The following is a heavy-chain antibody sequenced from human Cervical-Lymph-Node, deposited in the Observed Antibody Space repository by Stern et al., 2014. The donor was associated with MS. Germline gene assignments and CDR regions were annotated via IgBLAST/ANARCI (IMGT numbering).Heavy chain of an antibody. CDR3: TRGASSAAWYRHAVDV. J-gene: IGHJ6*02. V-gene: IGHV1-69*01. CDR2: FIPGFGTP. Sequence: QVQLGQSGAEVRKPGSSVKVSCKASGGALNTYAIHWVRLAPGQGLEWMGGFIPGFGTPVYAQKFKGRVTIAADESTSTDYMELSSLRSDDTAVYYCTRGASSAAWYRHAVDVWGQGTTVTVSS. CDR1: GGALNTYA. D-gene: IGHD1-26*01.